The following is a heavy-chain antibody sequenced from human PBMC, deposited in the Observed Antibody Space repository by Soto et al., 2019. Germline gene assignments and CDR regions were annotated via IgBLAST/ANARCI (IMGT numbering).Heavy chain of an antibody. CDR2: IYYSGGT. D-gene: IGHD5-12*01. V-gene: IGHV4-31*03. CDR1: GGSTSSGTYY. CDR3: AGDFRGYGRFDY. Sequence: QVQLQESGPGLVKPSQTLSLTCTVSGGSTSSGTYYWSWIRQHPGKGLEWIGYIYYSGGTYQNPSLKSRVTISLDTSKNQFSLKLSSVTAADTAIYYGAGDFRGYGRFDYWGQGTLVAVSS. J-gene: IGHJ4*02.